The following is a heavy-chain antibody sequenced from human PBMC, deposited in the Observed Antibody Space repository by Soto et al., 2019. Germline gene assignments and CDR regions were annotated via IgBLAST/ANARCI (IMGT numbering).Heavy chain of an antibody. CDR3: ARAGNYDILTGNPNWFDP. D-gene: IGHD3-9*01. J-gene: IGHJ5*02. V-gene: IGHV4-30-4*01. CDR2: IYYSGST. CDR1: GGSISSGDYY. Sequence: SETLSLTCTVSGGSISSGDYYWSWIRQPPGKVLEWIGYIYYSGSTYYNPSLKSRVTISVDTSKNQFSLKLSSVTAADTAVYYCARAGNYDILTGNPNWFDPWGQGTLVTVSS.